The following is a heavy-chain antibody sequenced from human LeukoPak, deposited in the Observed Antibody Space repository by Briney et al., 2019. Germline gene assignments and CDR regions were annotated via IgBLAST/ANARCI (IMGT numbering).Heavy chain of an antibody. CDR3: AEGADYYDSSGYYG. CDR2: INPNSGGT. CDR1: GGTFSSYA. D-gene: IGHD3-22*01. V-gene: IGHV1-2*02. Sequence: ASVKVSCKASGGTFSSYAISWVRQAPGQGLEWMGWINPNSGGTNYAQKFQGRVTMTRDTSISTAYMELSRLRSDDTAVYYCAEGADYYDSSGYYGWGQGTLVTVSS. J-gene: IGHJ4*02.